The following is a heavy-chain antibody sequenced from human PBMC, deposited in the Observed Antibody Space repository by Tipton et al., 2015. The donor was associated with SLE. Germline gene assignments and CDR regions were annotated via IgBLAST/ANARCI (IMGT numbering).Heavy chain of an antibody. J-gene: IGHJ4*02. V-gene: IGHV1-69*01. CDR1: GGTFTSYA. Sequence: QSGAEVKKPGSSVKVSCKASGGTFTSYALSWVRQAPGQGLEWMGGIIPIFGTANYAQKFQGRVTITADESTSTAYMELRNLRSDDTAVYYCARTRGDHLTIWGQGNLVTVSS. CDR2: IIPIFGTA. D-gene: IGHD7-27*01. CDR3: ARTRGDHLTI.